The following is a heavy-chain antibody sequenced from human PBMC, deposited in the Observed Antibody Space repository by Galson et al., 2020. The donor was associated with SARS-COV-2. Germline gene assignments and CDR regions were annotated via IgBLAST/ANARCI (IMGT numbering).Heavy chain of an antibody. V-gene: IGHV3-30*01. Sequence: CAASGFTFSTYAMHLVRQAPGKGLEWVALISSDGNSKFYADSVKGRFTISRDNSKNTLYLQMNSLRAEDTAVNYCVRDLSTVQYYLPDYWGQGTLVTVSS. CDR3: VRDLSTVQYYLPDY. J-gene: IGHJ4*02. CDR2: ISSDGNSK. D-gene: IGHD4-4*01. CDR1: GFTFSTYA.